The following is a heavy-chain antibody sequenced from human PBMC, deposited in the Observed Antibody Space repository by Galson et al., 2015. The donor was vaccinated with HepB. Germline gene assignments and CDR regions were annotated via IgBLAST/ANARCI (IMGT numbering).Heavy chain of an antibody. CDR1: GYTFTSHA. J-gene: IGHJ4*02. V-gene: IGHV7-4-1*02. Sequence: SVKVSCKASGYTFTSHAMNWVRQAPGQGLEWMGWINTNTGNPTYAQGFTGRFVFSLDTSVSTAYLQISSLKAEDTAVYYCARALNVLRYFDSYDSAFDYWGQGTLVTVSS. D-gene: IGHD3-9*01. CDR3: ARALNVLRYFDSYDSAFDY. CDR2: INTNTGNP.